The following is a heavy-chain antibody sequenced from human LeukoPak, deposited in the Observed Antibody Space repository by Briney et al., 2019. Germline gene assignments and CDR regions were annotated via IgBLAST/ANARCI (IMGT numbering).Heavy chain of an antibody. CDR2: IRSSGRTI. J-gene: IGHJ4*02. V-gene: IGHV3-48*03. CDR3: ARDPGYDYVWGSYRSFDY. CDR1: GFTFSSYE. Sequence: GGSLRLSCAASGFTFSSYEMNWVRHAPGKGLEWVSYIRSSGRTINHADSVKGRFTSSRDNAKNSLYLQMNSLRAEDTAVYYCARDPGYDYVWGSYRSFDYWGQGTLVTVSS. D-gene: IGHD3-16*02.